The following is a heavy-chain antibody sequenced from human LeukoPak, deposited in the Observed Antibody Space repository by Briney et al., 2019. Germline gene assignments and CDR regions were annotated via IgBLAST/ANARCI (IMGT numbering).Heavy chain of an antibody. D-gene: IGHD6-6*01. CDR1: GFTFSSYW. CDR2: IKQDGSEK. Sequence: PEGSLRLSCAASGFTFSSYWMSWVRQAPGKGLEWVANIKQDGSEKYYVDSVKGRFTISRDNAKNSLYLQMNSLRAEDTAVYYCARSIAARPWYYYYYMDVWGKGTTVTVSS. J-gene: IGHJ6*03. CDR3: ARSIAARPWYYYYYMDV. V-gene: IGHV3-7*01.